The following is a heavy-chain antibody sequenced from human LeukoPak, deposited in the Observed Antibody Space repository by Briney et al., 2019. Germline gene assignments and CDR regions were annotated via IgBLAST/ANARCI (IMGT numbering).Heavy chain of an antibody. D-gene: IGHD3-10*01. V-gene: IGHV1-69*04. CDR1: GGTFSSYA. CDR3: ARWNYGSGSYYNVVYFDY. J-gene: IGHJ4*02. CDR2: IIPILGIA. Sequence: GASVKVSCKASGGTFSSYAISWVRQAPGQGLEWMGRIIPILGIANYAQKFQGRVTITADKSTSTAYMELSSLRSEDTAVYYCARWNYGSGSYYNVVYFDYWGQGTLVTVSS.